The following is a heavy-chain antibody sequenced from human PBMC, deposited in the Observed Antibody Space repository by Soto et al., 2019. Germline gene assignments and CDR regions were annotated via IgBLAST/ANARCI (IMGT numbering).Heavy chain of an antibody. V-gene: IGHV1-69*01. CDR2: IIPIFGTA. Sequence: QVQLVQSGAEVKKPGSSVKVSCKASGGTFSSYAISWVRQAPGQGLEWMGGIIPIFGTANYAQKFQGRVKITADESTSTAYMELSSLRYEDTAVYYCARPYSSSWTNYYYYGMDVWGQGTTVTVSS. D-gene: IGHD6-13*01. J-gene: IGHJ6*02. CDR3: ARPYSSSWTNYYYYGMDV. CDR1: GGTFSSYA.